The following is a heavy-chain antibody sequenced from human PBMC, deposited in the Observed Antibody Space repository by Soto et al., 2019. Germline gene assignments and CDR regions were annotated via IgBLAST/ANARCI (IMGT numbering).Heavy chain of an antibody. J-gene: IGHJ5*02. CDR2: INGGNGNT. V-gene: IGHV1-3*01. CDR1: GYTFTNYA. CDR3: AREALMVRGVIGYNWFDP. Sequence: EASVKVSCKATGYTFTNYAMHWVRQAPGQRLEWMGWINGGNGNTKYSQNLQGRVTITRDTSASTAYMELSSLRSEDTAVYYCAREALMVRGVIGYNWFDPWGQGTLVTVSS. D-gene: IGHD3-10*01.